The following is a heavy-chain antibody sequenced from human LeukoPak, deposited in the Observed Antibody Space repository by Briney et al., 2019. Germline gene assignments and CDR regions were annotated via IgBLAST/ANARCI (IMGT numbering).Heavy chain of an antibody. J-gene: IGHJ5*02. V-gene: IGHV4-34*01. CDR1: GGSFSGYY. D-gene: IGHD3-3*01. CDR2: INHSGST. Sequence: SETLSLTCAVYGGSFSGYYWSWIRQPPGKGLEWIGEINHSGSTNYNASLKSRVTISVDTSKNQFSLKLSSVTAADTAVYYCARASRSGYDVRNWFDPWGQGTLVTVSS. CDR3: ARASRSGYDVRNWFDP.